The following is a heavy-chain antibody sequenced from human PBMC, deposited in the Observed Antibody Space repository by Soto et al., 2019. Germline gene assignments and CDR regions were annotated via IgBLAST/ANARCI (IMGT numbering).Heavy chain of an antibody. CDR3: ASLGYFDY. Sequence: QVQLVESGGGVVQPGRSLRLSCAASGFTFSSYAMHWVRQAPGKGLEWVAVISYDGSNKYYADSVKGRFTISRDNSKNTLHLQMNSLRAEDTAVYYCASLGYFDYWGQGTLVTVSS. CDR2: ISYDGSNK. J-gene: IGHJ4*02. V-gene: IGHV3-30-3*01. CDR1: GFTFSSYA. D-gene: IGHD7-27*01.